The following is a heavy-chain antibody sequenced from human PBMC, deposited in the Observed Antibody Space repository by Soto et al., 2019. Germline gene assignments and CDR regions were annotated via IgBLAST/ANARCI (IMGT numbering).Heavy chain of an antibody. D-gene: IGHD2-8*01. CDR1: GYTFTGLY. CDR3: ARGDSTDCSNGVCSFFYNHDMDV. V-gene: IGHV1-2*04. J-gene: IGHJ6*02. Sequence: ASVKVSCKASGYTFTGLYMHWVRQAPGQGLEWMGWINPNSGDTNYVQKFQGWVTMTTDTSISTASMELTRLTSDDTAIYYCARGDSTDCSNGVCSFFYNHDMDVWGQGTTVTVSS. CDR2: INPNSGDT.